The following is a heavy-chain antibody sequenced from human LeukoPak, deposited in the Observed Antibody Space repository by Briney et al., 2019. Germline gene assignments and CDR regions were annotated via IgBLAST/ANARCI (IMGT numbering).Heavy chain of an antibody. Sequence: PSETLSLTCTVSGGSMSSGSYYWSWLRQRAGKGLEWIGRIYTSGSTNYNPSLKSRVTISVDTSKNQFSLKLSSVTAADTAVYYCARTRYYYDSRSYGAPYYFDYWGQGTLVTVSS. CDR2: IYTSGST. J-gene: IGHJ4*02. D-gene: IGHD3-10*01. V-gene: IGHV4-61*02. CDR3: ARTRYYYDSRSYGAPYYFDY. CDR1: GGSMSSGSYY.